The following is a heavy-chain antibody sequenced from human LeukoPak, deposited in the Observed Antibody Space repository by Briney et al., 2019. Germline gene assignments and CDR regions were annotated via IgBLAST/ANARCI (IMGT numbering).Heavy chain of an antibody. Sequence: GGSLRLSCAASGFTFSSYAMSWVRQAPGKGLEWVSAISGSGGSTYYADSVKGRFTISRDNSKNTLYLQMNSLRAEDTAVYYCAGRFKYGSSVDYFDYWGQGTPVTVSS. D-gene: IGHD1-26*01. J-gene: IGHJ4*02. CDR3: AGRFKYGSSVDYFDY. CDR2: ISGSGGST. CDR1: GFTFSSYA. V-gene: IGHV3-23*01.